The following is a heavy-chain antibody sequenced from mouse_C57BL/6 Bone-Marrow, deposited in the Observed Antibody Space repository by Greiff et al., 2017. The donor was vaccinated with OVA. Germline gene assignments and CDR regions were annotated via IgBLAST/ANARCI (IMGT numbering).Heavy chain of an antibody. J-gene: IGHJ2*01. D-gene: IGHD2-4*01. CDR2: IDPTSGGT. CDR1: GYTFTSYW. V-gene: IGHV1-72*01. Sequence: QVQLQQPGAELVKPGASVKLSCKASGYTFTSYWMHWVKQRPGRGLEWIGRIDPTSGGTKYNEKFKSKATLTVDKPSSTAYMQLSSLPSEDSAVYCCARGYCDYDGAVDFWGKGTTLTVSS. CDR3: ARGYCDYDGAVDF.